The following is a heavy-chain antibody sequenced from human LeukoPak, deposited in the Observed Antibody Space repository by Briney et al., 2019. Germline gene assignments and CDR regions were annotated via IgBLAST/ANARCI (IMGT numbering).Heavy chain of an antibody. V-gene: IGHV1-69*13. CDR3: ARAPGYSGYEYLDY. CDR1: GYTFTGYY. CDR2: IIPIFGTA. D-gene: IGHD5-12*01. J-gene: IGHJ4*02. Sequence: SVKVSCKASGYTFTGYYMHWVRQAPGQGLEWMGGIIPIFGTANYAQKFQGRVTITADESTSTAYMELSSLRSEDTAVYYCARAPGYSGYEYLDYWGQGTLVTVSS.